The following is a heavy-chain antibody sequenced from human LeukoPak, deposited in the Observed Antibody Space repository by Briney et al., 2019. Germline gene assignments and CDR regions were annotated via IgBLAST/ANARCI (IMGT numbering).Heavy chain of an antibody. J-gene: IGHJ4*02. CDR1: GNTLTVYY. D-gene: IGHD3-16*01. V-gene: IGHV1-2*02. Sequence: ASVKVSCRASGNTLTVYYPHWVRQAPGQGLEWMGWISPHTGATDYAQKFQGRLTMTWDTSISTAYMNLSRLGSDDTAMYYCAMSYATSILDFWGQGTLVIVSS. CDR3: AMSYATSILDF. CDR2: ISPHTGAT.